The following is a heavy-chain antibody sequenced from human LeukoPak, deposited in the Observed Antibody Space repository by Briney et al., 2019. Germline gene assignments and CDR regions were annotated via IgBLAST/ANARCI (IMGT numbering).Heavy chain of an antibody. CDR3: ARARMDGYSYGKYYFDY. D-gene: IGHD5-18*01. Sequence: GGSLRLSCAASGFTVSSNYMSWVRQAPGKGLEWVSVIYSGGSTYYADSVKGRFTISRDNSKNTLYLQMNSLRAEDTAVYYYARARMDGYSYGKYYFDYWGQGTLVTVSS. CDR1: GFTVSSNY. CDR2: IYSGGST. J-gene: IGHJ4*02. V-gene: IGHV3-53*01.